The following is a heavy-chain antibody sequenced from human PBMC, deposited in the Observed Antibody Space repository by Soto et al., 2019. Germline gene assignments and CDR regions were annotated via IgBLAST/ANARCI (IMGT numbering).Heavy chain of an antibody. V-gene: IGHV4-59*01. D-gene: IGHD2-8*02. CDR2: IYYSGST. CDR3: ATSRFPVLVPTEISFFHAKDV. CDR1: VASMSRYY. J-gene: IGHJ6*02. Sequence: PAETLSLTCTASVASMSRYYWSWIRQPPGTGLEWIGDIYYSGSTNYNPSLKSRITISLDTPTNQFSLRLSSVTAADTAVYYCATSRFPVLVPTEISFFHAKDVWAQRTTLTATS.